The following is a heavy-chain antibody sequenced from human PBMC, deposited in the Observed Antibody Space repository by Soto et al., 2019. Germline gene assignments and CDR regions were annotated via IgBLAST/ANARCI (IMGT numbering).Heavy chain of an antibody. V-gene: IGHV3-7*03. J-gene: IGHJ4*02. D-gene: IGHD3-9*01. CDR2: INVDGSET. Sequence: LRLSCAASGFTFSDYEMNWVRQAPGKGLEWVANINVDGSETSYVGSVRGRFTISRDNAKTSLYLQMNSLGAEDTAVYYCARENWFQDYWGQGALVTAPQ. CDR1: GFTFSDYE. CDR3: ARENWFQDY.